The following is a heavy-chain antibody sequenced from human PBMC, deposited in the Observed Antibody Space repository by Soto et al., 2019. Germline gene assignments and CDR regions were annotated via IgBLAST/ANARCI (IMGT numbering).Heavy chain of an antibody. Sequence: GGSLRLSCAASGFTFDDYAMHWVRQVPGKGLEWVSGISWNSGSIAYADSVKGRFTISRDNAKNSLYLQMNSLRAEDTALYYCAKDRGVTPTNWFDRWGQGTLVTVSS. J-gene: IGHJ5*02. D-gene: IGHD2-21*02. CDR2: ISWNSGSI. CDR3: AKDRGVTPTNWFDR. CDR1: GFTFDDYA. V-gene: IGHV3-9*01.